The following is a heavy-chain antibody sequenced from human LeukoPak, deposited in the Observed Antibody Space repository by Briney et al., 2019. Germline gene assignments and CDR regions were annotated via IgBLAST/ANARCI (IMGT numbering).Heavy chain of an antibody. J-gene: IGHJ6*03. CDR2: IYYSGST. Sequence: PSETLSLTCTVSGGSISSYYWSWIRQPPGKGLEWIGYIYYSGSTNYNPSLKSRVTISVDTSKNQFSLKLSSVTAADTAVYYCARAKSDSRGVYSIYYYYYMDVWGKGTTVTISS. V-gene: IGHV4-59*01. D-gene: IGHD3-22*01. CDR1: GGSISSYY. CDR3: ARAKSDSRGVYSIYYYYYMDV.